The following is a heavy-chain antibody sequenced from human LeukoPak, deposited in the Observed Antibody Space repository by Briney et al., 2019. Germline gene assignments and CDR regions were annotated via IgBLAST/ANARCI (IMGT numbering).Heavy chain of an antibody. V-gene: IGHV4-59*01. Sequence: ASETLSLTCTVSGGSISSYYWGWIRQPPGKGLEWIGYIYYSGSTNYNPSLKSRVTISVDTSKNQFSLKLSSVTAADTAVYYCARVLGYYYYMDVWGKGTTVTVSS. CDR3: ARVLGYYYYMDV. CDR2: IYYSGST. J-gene: IGHJ6*03. CDR1: GGSISSYY.